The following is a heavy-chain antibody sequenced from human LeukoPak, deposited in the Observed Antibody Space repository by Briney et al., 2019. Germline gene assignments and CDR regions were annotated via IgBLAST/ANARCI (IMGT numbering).Heavy chain of an antibody. D-gene: IGHD2-2*02. CDR3: AKDDIVVVPAAIFDYYYMDV. J-gene: IGHJ6*03. CDR1: GFTFSSYA. V-gene: IGHV3-23*01. Sequence: GGSLRLSCAASGFTFSSYAMSWVRQAPGKGLEWVSAISSSGGSTYYADSVKGRFTISRDNSKNTLYLQMNSLRAEDTAVYYCAKDDIVVVPAAIFDYYYMDVWGKGTTVTVFS. CDR2: ISSSGGST.